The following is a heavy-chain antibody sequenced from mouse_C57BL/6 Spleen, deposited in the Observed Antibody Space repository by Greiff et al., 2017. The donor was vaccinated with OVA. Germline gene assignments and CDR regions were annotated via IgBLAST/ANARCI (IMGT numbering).Heavy chain of an antibody. CDR1: GYSFTSYY. D-gene: IGHD1-1*01. CDR2: IYPGSGNT. CDR3: ARGYGSSYWYFDV. V-gene: IGHV1-66*01. J-gene: IGHJ1*03. Sequence: QVQLQQSGPELVKPGASVKISCKASGYSFTSYYIHWVKQRPGQGLEWIGWIYPGSGNTKYNEKFKGKATLTADTSSSTAYMQLSSLTSEDSAVYYCARGYGSSYWYFDVGGTGTTVTVSS.